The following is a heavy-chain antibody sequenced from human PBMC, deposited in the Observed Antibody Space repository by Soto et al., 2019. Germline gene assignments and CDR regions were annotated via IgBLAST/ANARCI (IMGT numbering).Heavy chain of an antibody. Sequence: QVQLQESGPGLLKPSQTLSLTCTVSGGSINSGGYYWNWIRQHPGKGLEWIGFIYYSGTTYYNPSLKSRVTISLDTSKNQLSLKLSPLTAADTAVYYFARAGLGIAVAGLFYNHGMDVWGQGTTVTVSS. D-gene: IGHD6-19*01. CDR2: IYYSGTT. CDR1: GGSINSGGYY. J-gene: IGHJ6*02. CDR3: ARAGLGIAVAGLFYNHGMDV. V-gene: IGHV4-31*03.